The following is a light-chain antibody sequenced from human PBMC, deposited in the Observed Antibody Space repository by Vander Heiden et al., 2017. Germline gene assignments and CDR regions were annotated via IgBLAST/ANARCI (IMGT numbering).Light chain of an antibody. CDR3: QQSYTTPRT. J-gene: IGKJ2*01. V-gene: IGKV1-39*01. Sequence: DIQMTPSPSSLSASVGDRVTITCRASQSITNYLNWYQQKPGKAPKLLIYAASSLQSGVPSRFSGSGSGTDFTLTISSLQPEDFGTYYCQQSYTTPRTFGQGTKVEIK. CDR2: AAS. CDR1: QSITNY.